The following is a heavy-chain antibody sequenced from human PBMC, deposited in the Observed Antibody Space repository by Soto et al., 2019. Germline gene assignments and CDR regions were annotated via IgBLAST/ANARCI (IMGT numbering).Heavy chain of an antibody. D-gene: IGHD2-21*02. CDR1: GFTFSSYA. J-gene: IGHJ4*02. CDR2: ISGSGGST. V-gene: IGHV3-23*01. CDR3: AKADNCGGDCYLDY. Sequence: GGSLRLSCAASGFTFSSYAMSWVRQAPGKGLEWVSAISGSGGSTYYADSVKGRFTISRDNSKNTLYLQMNILRAEDTAVYYCAKADNCGGDCYLDYWGQGTLVTVSS.